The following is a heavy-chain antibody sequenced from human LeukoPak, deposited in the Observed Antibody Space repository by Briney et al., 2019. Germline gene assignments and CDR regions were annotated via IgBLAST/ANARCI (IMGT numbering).Heavy chain of an antibody. CDR3: ARLGRLWFGGDY. J-gene: IGHJ4*02. CDR2: INHSGST. Sequence: SETLSLTCAVYGGSFSGYYWSWIRQPPGKGLEWIGEINHSGSTNYNPSLKSRVTISVDTSENQFSLKLSSVTAADTAVYYCARLGRLWFGGDYWGQGTLVTVSS. V-gene: IGHV4-34*01. D-gene: IGHD3-10*01. CDR1: GGSFSGYY.